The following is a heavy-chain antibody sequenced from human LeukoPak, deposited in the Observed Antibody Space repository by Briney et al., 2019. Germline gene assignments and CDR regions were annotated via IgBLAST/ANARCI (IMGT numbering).Heavy chain of an antibody. CDR1: GYSISSGYY. Sequence: SETLSLTCTVSGYSISSGYYWGWIRQPPGKGLEWIGNIYHSGSTYYNPSLKSRVTISVDTSKNQFSLKLNSMIAADTAVYYCARAYSSSWYLNWFDPWGQGTLVTVSS. CDR3: ARAYSSSWYLNWFDP. V-gene: IGHV4-38-2*02. J-gene: IGHJ5*02. D-gene: IGHD6-13*01. CDR2: IYHSGST.